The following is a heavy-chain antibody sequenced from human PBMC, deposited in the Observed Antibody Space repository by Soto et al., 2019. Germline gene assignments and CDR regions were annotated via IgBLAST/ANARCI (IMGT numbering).Heavy chain of an antibody. CDR2: ISSSSSYI. CDR3: ARGLGDYYDSSGYYYVRASGMDV. CDR1: GFTFSSYS. V-gene: IGHV3-21*01. Sequence: PGGSLRLSCAASGFTFSSYSMNWVRQAPGKGLEWVSSISSSSSYIYYADSVKGRFTISRDNAKNSLYLQMNSLRAEDTAVYYCARGLGDYYDSSGYYYVRASGMDVWGQGTTVTV. D-gene: IGHD3-22*01. J-gene: IGHJ6*02.